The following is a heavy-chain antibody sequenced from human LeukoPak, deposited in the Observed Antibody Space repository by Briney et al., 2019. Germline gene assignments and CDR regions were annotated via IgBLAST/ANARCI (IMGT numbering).Heavy chain of an antibody. CDR2: IIPIFGTA. D-gene: IGHD5-12*01. CDR1: GGTFSSYA. Sequence: GASVKVSCKASGGTFSSYAISWVRQAPGQGLEWMGGIIPIFGTANYAQKFQGRVTITADESTSTAYMELSSLRSEDTAVYYCARNLKRGYSGYDDTQYNWFDPWGQGTLVTVSS. V-gene: IGHV1-69*13. J-gene: IGHJ5*02. CDR3: ARNLKRGYSGYDDTQYNWFDP.